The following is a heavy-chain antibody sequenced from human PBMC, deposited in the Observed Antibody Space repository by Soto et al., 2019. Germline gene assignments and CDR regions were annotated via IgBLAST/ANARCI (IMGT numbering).Heavy chain of an antibody. Sequence: PXESLKVSCKGSGYSFTSYWIGWVLQMPGKGLEWMGIIYPGDSDTRYSPSFQGQVTISADKSISTAYLQWSSLKASDTAMYYCATLRYYDILNGYRIGGMDVWGQGTTVTVSS. J-gene: IGHJ6*02. D-gene: IGHD3-9*01. CDR3: ATLRYYDILNGYRIGGMDV. V-gene: IGHV5-51*01. CDR1: GYSFTSYW. CDR2: IYPGDSDT.